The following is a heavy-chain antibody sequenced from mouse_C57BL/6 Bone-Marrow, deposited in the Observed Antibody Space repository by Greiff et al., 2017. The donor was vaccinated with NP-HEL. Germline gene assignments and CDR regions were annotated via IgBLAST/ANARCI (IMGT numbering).Heavy chain of an antibody. Sequence: EVQGVESGGGLVKPGGSLKLSCAASGFTFSSYAMSWVRQTPEKRLEWVATISDGGSYTYYPDNVKGRFTISRDNAKNNLYLQMSHLKSEDTAMYYCARDGLRRAFYFGYWGQGTTLTVSS. CDR1: GFTFSSYA. D-gene: IGHD2-4*01. CDR2: ISDGGSYT. J-gene: IGHJ2*01. V-gene: IGHV5-4*01. CDR3: ARDGLRRAFYFGY.